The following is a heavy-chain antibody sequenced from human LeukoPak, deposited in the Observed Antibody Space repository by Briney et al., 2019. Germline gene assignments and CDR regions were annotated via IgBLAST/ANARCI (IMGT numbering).Heavy chain of an antibody. CDR2: ISGSGDRK. J-gene: IGHJ4*02. D-gene: IGHD6-13*01. CDR3: AKEGGYSSTWY. CDR1: GFTFTISA. V-gene: IGHV3-23*01. Sequence: GGSLRLSCAASGFTFTISAMAWVRQAPGKGLEWVSGISGSGDRKDYADSVKGRVTISRDNHKNTLHLEMNSLRVEDTAVYCCAKEGGYSSTWYWGQGTLVTVSS.